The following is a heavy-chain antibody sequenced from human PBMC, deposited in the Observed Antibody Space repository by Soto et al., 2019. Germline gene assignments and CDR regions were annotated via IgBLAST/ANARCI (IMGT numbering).Heavy chain of an antibody. CDR3: ARTNDRYSSGWYYRWFDP. J-gene: IGHJ5*02. D-gene: IGHD6-19*01. CDR2: ISAYNGNT. Sequence: GASVKVSCKASGYTFTSYGISWVRQAPGQGLEWMGWISAYNGNTNYAQKLQGRVTMTTDTSTSTAYMELRSLRSDDTAVYYCARTNDRYSSGWYYRWFDPWGQGTLVTVSS. CDR1: GYTFTSYG. V-gene: IGHV1-18*01.